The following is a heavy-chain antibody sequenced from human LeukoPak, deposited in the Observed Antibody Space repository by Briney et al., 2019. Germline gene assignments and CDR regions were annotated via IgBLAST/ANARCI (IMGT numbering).Heavy chain of an antibody. CDR3: ARESSDYDTLDF. CDR1: GFTFGSFA. Sequence: GGSLRLSYAASGFTFGSFALHWVRQAPGKGLEYVSAITGDGNRTHYAGSVKGRFTISRDNSKNTLYLQTGTLRPEDMAVYYCARESSDYDTLDFWGQGTLVTVSS. CDR2: ITGDGNRT. J-gene: IGHJ4*02. V-gene: IGHV3-64*02. D-gene: IGHD5-12*01.